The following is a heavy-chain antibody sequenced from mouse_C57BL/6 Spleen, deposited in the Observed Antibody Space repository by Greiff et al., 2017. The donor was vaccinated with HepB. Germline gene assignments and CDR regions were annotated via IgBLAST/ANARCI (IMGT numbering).Heavy chain of an antibody. J-gene: IGHJ2*01. V-gene: IGHV1-76*01. CDR2: IYPGSGNT. D-gene: IGHD2-10*02. CDR1: GYTFPDYY. CDR3: AREGGYGNYGDY. Sequence: VQLQESGAELVRPGASVKLSCKASGYTFPDYYINWVKQRPGQGLEWIARIYPGSGNTYYNEKFKGKATLTAEKSSSTAYRQLSSLTSEDSVVYFCAREGGYGNYGDYWGEGTTLTVSS.